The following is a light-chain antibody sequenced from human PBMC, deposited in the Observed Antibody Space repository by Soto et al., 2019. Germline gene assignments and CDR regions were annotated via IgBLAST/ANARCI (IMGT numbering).Light chain of an antibody. V-gene: IGKV1-9*01. CDR3: QQFNNYPRT. J-gene: IGKJ2*01. CDR2: SAS. Sequence: DVQATQSPSLLFASVVYTVTITCRASQGISSYLAWYQQKPGRAPKLLINSASTLQSGGPSRFSGSGSGTEFTLTISSLQPEDFATYYCQQFNNYPRTFGQGTKVDIK. CDR1: QGISSY.